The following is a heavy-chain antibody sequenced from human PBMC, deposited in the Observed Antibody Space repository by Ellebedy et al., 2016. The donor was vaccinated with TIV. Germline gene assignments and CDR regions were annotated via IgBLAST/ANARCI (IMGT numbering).Heavy chain of an antibody. Sequence: GESLKISCAASGFTFTQYWLHWVRQAPGKGPVWVSRINSDGSSTTYADSVKGRFTISRDNAKNTLYLQMNSLRAEDTAVYYCARVGSSGWEAYFDLWGRGTLVTVSS. D-gene: IGHD6-19*01. CDR2: INSDGSST. CDR3: ARVGSSGWEAYFDL. V-gene: IGHV3-74*01. CDR1: GFTFTQYW. J-gene: IGHJ2*01.